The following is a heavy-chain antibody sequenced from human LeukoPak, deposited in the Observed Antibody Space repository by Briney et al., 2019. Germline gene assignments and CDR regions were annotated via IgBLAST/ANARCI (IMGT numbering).Heavy chain of an antibody. J-gene: IGHJ6*03. V-gene: IGHV1-69*05. CDR3: ASHKNHYCSSTSCYPIYYYYMDV. CDR1: GGTFSSYA. D-gene: IGHD2-2*01. CDR2: IIPIFGTA. Sequence: ASVKVSCKASGGTFSSYAVSWVRQAPGQGLEWMGGIIPIFGTANYAQKFQGRVTITTDESTSTAYMELSSLRSEDTAVYYCASHKNHYCSSTSCYPIYYYYMDVWGKGTTVTVSS.